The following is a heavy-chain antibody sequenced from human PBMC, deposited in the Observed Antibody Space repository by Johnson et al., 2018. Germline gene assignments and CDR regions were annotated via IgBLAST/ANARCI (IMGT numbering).Heavy chain of an antibody. CDR1: GYTFTSYD. Sequence: QVQLVESGAEVKKPGASVKVSCKASGYTFTSYDINWVRQATGQGLEWMGWMNPNSGNTGYAQKFQGRVTMTRNTSISTAYMELSSLRSDDTAVYYCVRGFRGGTCSHSTDHWGKGTLVIVSS. CDR2: MNPNSGNT. V-gene: IGHV1-8*01. D-gene: IGHD2-15*01. J-gene: IGHJ4*02. CDR3: VRGFRGGTCSHSTDH.